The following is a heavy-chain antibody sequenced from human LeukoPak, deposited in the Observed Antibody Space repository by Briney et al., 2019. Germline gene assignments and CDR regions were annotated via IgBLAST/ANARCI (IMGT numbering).Heavy chain of an antibody. CDR1: GFTFDDYG. Sequence: GGSLRLSCAASGFTFDDYGMSWVRQAPGKGLEWVSGINWNGGSTGYADSVKGRFTISRDNAKKSLTLQMNSLRVEDSAIYYCAREPHDFHEEDGFDIWGQGTLVTVS. CDR2: INWNGGST. V-gene: IGHV3-20*04. J-gene: IGHJ3*02. D-gene: IGHD2-21*02. CDR3: AREPHDFHEEDGFDI.